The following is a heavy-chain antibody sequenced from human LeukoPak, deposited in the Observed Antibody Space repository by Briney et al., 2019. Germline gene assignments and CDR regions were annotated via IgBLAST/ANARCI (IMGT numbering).Heavy chain of an antibody. D-gene: IGHD3-22*01. CDR1: GYTFTGYY. Sequence: GASVKVSCKASGYTFTGYYMHWVRQAPGQGLEWMGWINPNSGGTNYAQKFQGRVTMTRDTSISTAYMELSRLRSDDTAVYYCARGLFSAYYYDSSGYDYWGQGTLVTVSS. CDR2: INPNSGGT. V-gene: IGHV1-2*02. CDR3: ARGLFSAYYYDSSGYDY. J-gene: IGHJ4*02.